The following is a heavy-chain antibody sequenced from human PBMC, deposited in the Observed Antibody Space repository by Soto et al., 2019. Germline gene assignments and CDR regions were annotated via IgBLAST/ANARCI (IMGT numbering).Heavy chain of an antibody. D-gene: IGHD2-2*01. J-gene: IGHJ4*02. CDR3: AIAMAGYCSSTSCWTSPFAD. CDR1: VGSISSGGYY. Sequence: SETLSLTCAVSVGSISSGGYYLSWLRQHPGKGLEWIGYIYYSGSTYYNPSLKSRVTISVDTSKIQFSLKLSSVTAADTAVYYCAIAMAGYCSSTSCWTSPFADWGQGTLVTVSS. V-gene: IGHV4-31*11. CDR2: IYYSGST.